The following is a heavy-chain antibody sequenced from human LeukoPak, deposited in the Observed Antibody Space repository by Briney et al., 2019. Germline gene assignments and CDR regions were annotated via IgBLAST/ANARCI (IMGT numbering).Heavy chain of an antibody. CDR3: ARRDDHNGRDY. V-gene: IGHV3-7*03. D-gene: IGHD5-24*01. CDR2: INHNGHVN. Sequence: GRSLRLSCAASGFTFSSYWMNWARQAPGKGLEWVASINHNGHVNYYVDSVKGRFTISRDNSKNTVYLQMNSLRAEDTAMYYCARRDDHNGRDYWGQGTLATVSS. J-gene: IGHJ4*02. CDR1: GFTFSSYW.